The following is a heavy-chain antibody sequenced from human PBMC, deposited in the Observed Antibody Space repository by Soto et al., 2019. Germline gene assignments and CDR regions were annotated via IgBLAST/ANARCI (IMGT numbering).Heavy chain of an antibody. V-gene: IGHV2-26*01. CDR3: ARIGMDPNSDILTGYKIDY. D-gene: IGHD3-9*01. CDR2: IFSNDEK. CDR1: GFSISNARMG. J-gene: IGHJ4*02. Sequence: QVTLKESGPVLVKPTETLSLTCTVSGFSISNARMGVSWIRQPPGKALEWLAHIFSNDEKAYSTSQKSRLTISKYTSKSQVVLTMTNMDPVDTATYYCARIGMDPNSDILTGYKIDYWGQGTLVTVSS.